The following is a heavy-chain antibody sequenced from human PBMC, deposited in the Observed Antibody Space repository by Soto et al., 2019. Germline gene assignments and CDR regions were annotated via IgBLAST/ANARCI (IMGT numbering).Heavy chain of an antibody. CDR2: IIPIFGTA. J-gene: IGHJ6*02. CDR3: ATPGSPLDDDDGMDV. V-gene: IGHV1-69*12. D-gene: IGHD2-15*01. Sequence: QVQLVQSGAEVKKPGSSVKVSCKASGGTFSSYAISWVRQAPGQGPEWMGGIIPIFGTANYAQKFQGRVTITADDYTSTAYMELSSLRSEDTAVYYCATPGSPLDDDDGMDVWGQGTTVTVSS. CDR1: GGTFSSYA.